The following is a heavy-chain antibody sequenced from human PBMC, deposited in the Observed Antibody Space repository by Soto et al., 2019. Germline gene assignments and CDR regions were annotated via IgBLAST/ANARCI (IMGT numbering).Heavy chain of an antibody. CDR1: GGSISSSSYY. CDR3: ARLDMTTVTLPYYYYYMDV. CDR2: IYYSGST. Sequence: PSETLSLTCTVSGGSISSSSYYWGWIRQPPGKGLEWIGSIYYSGSTYYNQSLKSRVTISVDTSKNQFSLKLSSVTAADTAVYYCARLDMTTVTLPYYYYYMDVWGKGTTVTVSS. J-gene: IGHJ6*03. V-gene: IGHV4-39*01. D-gene: IGHD4-17*01.